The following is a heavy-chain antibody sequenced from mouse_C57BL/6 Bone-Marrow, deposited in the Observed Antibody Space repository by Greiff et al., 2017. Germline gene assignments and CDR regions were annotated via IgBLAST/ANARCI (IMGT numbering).Heavy chain of an antibody. Sequence: EVKLVESGEGLVKPGGSLKLSCAASGFTFSSYAMSWVRQTPEKRLEWVAYISSGGDYIYYADTVKGRFTISRDNARNTLYLQMSSLKSEDTAMYYCTRGRTGTYYAMDYWGQGTSVTVSS. D-gene: IGHD4-1*01. CDR1: GFTFSSYA. CDR3: TRGRTGTYYAMDY. J-gene: IGHJ4*01. V-gene: IGHV5-9-1*02. CDR2: ISSGGDYI.